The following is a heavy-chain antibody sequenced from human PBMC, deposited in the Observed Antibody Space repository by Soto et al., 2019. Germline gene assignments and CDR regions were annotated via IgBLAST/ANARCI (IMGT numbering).Heavy chain of an antibody. J-gene: IGHJ6*02. CDR2: ISGSGGNT. V-gene: IGHV3-23*01. Sequence: GGSLRLSCAASGFTFSPYAMTWVRQAPGKGLEWVSSISGSGGNTNYADSVKGRFTVSRDNSKRTLSLQMNSLTEEDTAIYYCAKGLRRLLRTQYYYGLDVWGRGTTVTV. CDR1: GFTFSPYA. D-gene: IGHD3-16*01. CDR3: AKGLRRLLRTQYYYGLDV.